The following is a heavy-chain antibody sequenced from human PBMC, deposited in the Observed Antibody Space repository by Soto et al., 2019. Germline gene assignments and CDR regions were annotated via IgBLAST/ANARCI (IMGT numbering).Heavy chain of an antibody. J-gene: IGHJ3*02. Sequence: ASVKVSCKVFGYTFIDYFVHWVQQAPGKGLEWMGLVDPEDGETIYAEKFQGRVTITADTSASTAYMELSSLKSEDTAVYYCARVMAVQAFDIWGQGTKVTVSS. CDR3: ARVMAVQAFDI. D-gene: IGHD4-17*01. CDR1: GYTFIDYF. V-gene: IGHV1-69-2*01. CDR2: VDPEDGET.